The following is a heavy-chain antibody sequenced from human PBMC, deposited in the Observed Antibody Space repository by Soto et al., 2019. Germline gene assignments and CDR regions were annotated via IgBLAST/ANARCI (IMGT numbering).Heavy chain of an antibody. D-gene: IGHD3-10*01. V-gene: IGHV3-7*03. Sequence: EVQLVESGGGLVQPGGSLRLSCAASGFIFTNYGMHWVRQAPGKGLEWVANVKQGGSEKQYVDSVKGRFTISRDNAKNSLYLQMNSLRAEDTAVYYCARAIQGIMVRGVIMPYYGMDVWGQGTTVTVSS. CDR3: ARAIQGIMVRGVIMPYYGMDV. CDR1: GFIFTNYG. J-gene: IGHJ6*02. CDR2: VKQGGSEK.